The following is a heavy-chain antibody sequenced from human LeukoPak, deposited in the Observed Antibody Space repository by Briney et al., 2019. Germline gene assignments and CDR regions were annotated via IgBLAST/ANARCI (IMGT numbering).Heavy chain of an antibody. Sequence: GGSLRLSCAASGFTFSSYDIHWVRQAPGKGLEWVAVISYDGNNRYYADSVQGRFTISRDNSKNTLYLQMTSLRAEDTAVYYCAVVYESYYVAYWGQGTLVTVSS. V-gene: IGHV3-30-3*01. D-gene: IGHD2-2*01. CDR2: ISYDGNNR. J-gene: IGHJ4*02. CDR3: AVVYESYYVAY. CDR1: GFTFSSYD.